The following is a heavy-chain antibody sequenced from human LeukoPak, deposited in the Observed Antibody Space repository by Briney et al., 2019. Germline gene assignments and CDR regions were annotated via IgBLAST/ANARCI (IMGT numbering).Heavy chain of an antibody. V-gene: IGHV1-46*01. CDR2: INPSDDST. CDR3: ARAYYESSAYRHAVYFDY. J-gene: IGHJ4*02. CDR1: GYTLTELS. D-gene: IGHD3-22*01. Sequence: ASVKVSCKVSGYTLTELSMHWVQQAPGQGLEWMGIINPSDDSTRYAQKFQGRVTMTKDTSTNTVYMHLSSLSSDDTAVYYCARAYYESSAYRHAVYFDYWGQGTLVTVSS.